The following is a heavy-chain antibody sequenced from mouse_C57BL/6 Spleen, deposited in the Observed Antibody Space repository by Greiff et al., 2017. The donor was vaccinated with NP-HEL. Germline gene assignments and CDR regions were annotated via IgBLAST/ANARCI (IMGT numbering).Heavy chain of an antibody. CDR2: IDPSDSYT. D-gene: IGHD2-3*01. V-gene: IGHV1-59*01. J-gene: IGHJ1*03. CDR3: ARRGTYDRWYCDV. Sequence: QVQLQQPGAELVRPGTSVKLSCKASGYTFTSYWMHWVKQRPGQGLEWIGVIDPSDSYTNYNQKFKGKATLTVDTSSSTAYMQLSSLTSEDSAVYYCARRGTYDRWYCDVWGTGTTVTVSS. CDR1: GYTFTSYW.